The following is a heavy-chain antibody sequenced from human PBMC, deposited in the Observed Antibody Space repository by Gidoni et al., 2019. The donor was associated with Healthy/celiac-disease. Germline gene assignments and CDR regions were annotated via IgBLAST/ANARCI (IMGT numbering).Heavy chain of an antibody. D-gene: IGHD1-1*01. CDR3: ARVNPRFLYWNDVSVWFDP. V-gene: IGHV1-69*02. CDR1: GGASSSYT. J-gene: IGHJ5*02. CDR2: IIPILGIA. Sequence: QVQLVQSGACVKKPASSVNVSCQASGGASSSYTICGWQQAHAQRLEWMGRIIPILGIANDAQKLQGIVTITANKSTSTANRELRSLRSEDTAVDYCARVNPRFLYWNDVSVWFDPWGQGTLVTVSS.